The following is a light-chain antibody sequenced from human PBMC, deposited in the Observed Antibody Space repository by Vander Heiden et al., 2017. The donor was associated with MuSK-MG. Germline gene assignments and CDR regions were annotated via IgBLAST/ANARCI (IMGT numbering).Light chain of an antibody. Sequence: DIVMTQSPDSLAVSLGERATINCKSSQSVLYSSNNKNYLAWYQQKPGQPPKLLIYWASTREYGVPDRFSGSGSGTDFTLTSSSLQAEDVAVYYCQQYSSIHLFGPGTKVHIK. CDR2: WAS. CDR3: QQYSSIHL. CDR1: QSVLYSSNNKNY. J-gene: IGKJ3*01. V-gene: IGKV4-1*01.